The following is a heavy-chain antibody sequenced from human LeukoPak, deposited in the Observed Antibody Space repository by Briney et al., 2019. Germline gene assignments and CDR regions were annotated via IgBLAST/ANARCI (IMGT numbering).Heavy chain of an antibody. CDR2: ISCNSLYM. J-gene: IGHJ4*02. CDR3: ARDKVGRDFWSGYSDF. CDR1: GFTFGSHA. Sequence: PGGSLRLSCVASGFTFGSHAMNWVRQAPGKGLEWVSSISCNSLYMYYADSLKGRFTISRDNAKNSLYLQMDSLRAEDTAVYYCARDKVGRDFWSGYSDFWGQGTLVTVSS. D-gene: IGHD3-3*01. V-gene: IGHV3-21*06.